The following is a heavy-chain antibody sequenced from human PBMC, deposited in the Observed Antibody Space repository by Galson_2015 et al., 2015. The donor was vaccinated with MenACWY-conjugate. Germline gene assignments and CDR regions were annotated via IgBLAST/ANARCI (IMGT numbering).Heavy chain of an antibody. D-gene: IGHD3-10*01. Sequence: ETLSLTCSVSGSAFNSGYYWGWIRQSPGKGLEWIGSVYHNGDTYYNPSLKSRVTISVDTSNNEFSLQLRSVTAADTAVFYCARHYASASYFDYWGPGTVVTVSS. CDR2: VYHNGDT. V-gene: IGHV4-38-2*01. J-gene: IGHJ4*02. CDR3: ARHYASASYFDY. CDR1: GSAFNSGYY.